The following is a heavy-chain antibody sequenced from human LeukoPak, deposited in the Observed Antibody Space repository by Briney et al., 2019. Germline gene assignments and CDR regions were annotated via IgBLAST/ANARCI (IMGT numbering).Heavy chain of an antibody. J-gene: IGHJ4*02. CDR1: GFTFSSYW. Sequence: GGSLRLSCAASGFTFSSYWMSWVRQAPGKGLEWVANIKQDGSEKYYVDSVKGRFTISRDDAKNSLYLQMNSLRAEDTAVYYCARDLKTKWEPGIDSWGQGPLVTVSS. CDR2: IKQDGSEK. D-gene: IGHD1-26*01. V-gene: IGHV3-7*01. CDR3: ARDLKTKWEPGIDS.